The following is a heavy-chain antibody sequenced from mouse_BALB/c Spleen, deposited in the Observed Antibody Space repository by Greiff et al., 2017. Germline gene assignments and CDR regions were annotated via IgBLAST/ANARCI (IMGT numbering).Heavy chain of an antibody. V-gene: IGHV1-39*01. CDR2: INPYYGST. CDR1: GYSFTDYI. CDR3: ARRAYWYFDV. D-gene: IGHD3-1*01. J-gene: IGHJ1*01. Sequence: EVQLQQTGPELVKPGASVKISCKASGYSFTDYIMLWVKQSHGKSLEWIGNINPYYGSTSYNLKFKGKATLTVDKSSSTAYMQLNSLTSEDSAVYYCARRAYWYFDVWGAGTTVTVSS.